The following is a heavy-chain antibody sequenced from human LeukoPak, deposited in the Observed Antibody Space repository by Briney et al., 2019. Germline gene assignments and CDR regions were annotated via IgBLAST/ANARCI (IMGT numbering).Heavy chain of an antibody. CDR1: GYTFTGYY. J-gene: IGHJ5*02. Sequence: SVKVSCKASGYTFTGYYMHWVRQAPGQGLEWMGGIIPIFGTANYAQKFQGRVTITADESTSTAYMELSSLRSEDTAVYYCAREFSPNWFDPWGQGTLVTVSS. CDR2: IIPIFGTA. D-gene: IGHD3-3*01. V-gene: IGHV1-69*13. CDR3: AREFSPNWFDP.